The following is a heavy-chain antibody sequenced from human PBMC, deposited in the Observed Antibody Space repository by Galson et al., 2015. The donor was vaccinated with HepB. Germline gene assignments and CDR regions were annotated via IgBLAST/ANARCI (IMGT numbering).Heavy chain of an antibody. CDR3: ARDPYAYNNRDDY. Sequence: SLRLSCAASGFAFSNYWMSWVRQAPGKGLEWVANIKEDETERYYVDSVRGRFTISRDNAKNSLFLQMNSLRAEDTAVYYCARDPYAYNNRDDYWGQGTLVTVSS. V-gene: IGHV3-7*03. CDR1: GFAFSNYW. CDR2: IKEDETER. D-gene: IGHD3-16*01. J-gene: IGHJ4*02.